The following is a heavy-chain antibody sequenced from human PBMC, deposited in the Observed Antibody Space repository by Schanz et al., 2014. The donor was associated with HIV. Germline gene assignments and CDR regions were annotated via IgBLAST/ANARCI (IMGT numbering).Heavy chain of an antibody. Sequence: QVQLQQWGAGLLKPSETLSLKCAVYGGSLSGYYWTWIRQSPGKGLEWIGEINHSESTNYNPSLKRRVPLSVDTSKNQFSLKLSSVTAADTAVYYCGRVSGYYGMDVWGQGTAVTVSS. CDR1: GGSLSGYY. CDR2: INHSEST. CDR3: GRVSGYYGMDV. V-gene: IGHV4-34*01. D-gene: IGHD6-25*01. J-gene: IGHJ6*02.